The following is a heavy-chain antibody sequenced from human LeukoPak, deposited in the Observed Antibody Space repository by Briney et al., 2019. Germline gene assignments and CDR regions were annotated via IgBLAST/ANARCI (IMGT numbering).Heavy chain of an antibody. CDR3: ARRSLLLVVHYYDN. CDR1: GDSISSGYYF. V-gene: IGHV4-39*01. J-gene: IGHJ4*02. D-gene: IGHD2-15*01. CDR2: IHHGGNT. Sequence: SETLSLTCTVSGDSISSGYYFWGWMRQPPGKGLEWIGEIHHGGNTYYNPSLRSRVTLSVDTSKNQFSLRSTSVTAADTAVYYCARRSLLLVVHYYDNWGQGTLVTVSS.